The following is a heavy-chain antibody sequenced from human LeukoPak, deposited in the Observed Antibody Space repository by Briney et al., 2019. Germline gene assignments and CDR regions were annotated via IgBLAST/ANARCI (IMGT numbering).Heavy chain of an antibody. CDR1: GGSLSGHY. J-gene: IGHJ6*02. V-gene: IGHV4-34*01. Sequence: SETLSLTCAVYGGSLSGHYWSWIRQSPVKGLEWIGEITHSGSTNHNPSLESRVIISVDTSKNQLSLKLSSVTAADAAVYYCARGRNYYDSSGYLYGLNVWGQGTTVTVSS. CDR3: ARGRNYYDSSGYLYGLNV. CDR2: ITHSGST. D-gene: IGHD3-22*01.